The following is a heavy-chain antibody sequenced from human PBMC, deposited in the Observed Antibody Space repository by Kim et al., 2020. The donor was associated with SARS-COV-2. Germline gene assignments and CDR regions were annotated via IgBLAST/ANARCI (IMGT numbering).Heavy chain of an antibody. V-gene: IGHV4-59*08. CDR1: GGSISSYY. D-gene: IGHD6-13*01. J-gene: IGHJ6*02. CDR3: ARLEEQLVRSRKFYYYGMDV. CDR2: IYYSGST. Sequence: SETLSLTCTVSGGSISSYYWSWIRQPPGKGLEWIGYIYYSGSTNYNPSLKSRVTISVDTSKNQFSLKLSSVTAADTAVYYCARLEEQLVRSRKFYYYGMDVWGQGTTVTVSS.